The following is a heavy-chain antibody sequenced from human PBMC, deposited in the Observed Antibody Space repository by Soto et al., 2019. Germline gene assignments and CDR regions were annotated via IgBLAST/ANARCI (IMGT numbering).Heavy chain of an antibody. D-gene: IGHD2-2*02. V-gene: IGHV1-24*01. J-gene: IGHJ6*02. CDR3: ATVNYCSSTSCYSYYYYGMDV. CDR2: FDPEDGET. Sequence: GASVKVSCKVSGYTLTELSMHWVRQAPGKGLEWMGGFDPEDGETIYAQKFQGRVTMTEDTSTDTAYMELSSLRSEDTAVYYCATVNYCSSTSCYSYYYYGMDVWGQGTKVTVSS. CDR1: GYTLTELS.